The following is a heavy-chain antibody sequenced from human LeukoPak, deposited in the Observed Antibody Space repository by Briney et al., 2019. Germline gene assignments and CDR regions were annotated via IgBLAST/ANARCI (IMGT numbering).Heavy chain of an antibody. CDR3: ARVLGYYYDSSGYYYDNWFDP. CDR1: GYTFTSYG. D-gene: IGHD3-22*01. V-gene: IGHV1-18*01. J-gene: IGHJ5*02. Sequence: VASVKVSCKASGYTFTSYGISWVRQAPGQGLVWMGWISAYNGNTNYAQKLQGRVTMTTDTSTSTAYMELRSLRSDDTAVYYCARVLGYYYDSSGYYYDNWFDPWGQGTLVTVSS. CDR2: ISAYNGNT.